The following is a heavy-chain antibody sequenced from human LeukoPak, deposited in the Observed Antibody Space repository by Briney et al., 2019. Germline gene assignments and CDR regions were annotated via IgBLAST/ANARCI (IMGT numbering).Heavy chain of an antibody. J-gene: IGHJ4*02. D-gene: IGHD3-3*01. CDR3: AKDPRFGVVIMGAFDY. CDR2: ISGSGGST. CDR1: GFTFSSYA. V-gene: IGHV3-23*01. Sequence: PGGSLRLSCAASGFTFSSYAMSWVRQAPGEGLEWVAAISGSGGSTYYADSVKGRFTVSRDNSKTTLYLQMNSLRAEDTAVYYCAKDPRFGVVIMGAFDYWSQRTLVTVSS.